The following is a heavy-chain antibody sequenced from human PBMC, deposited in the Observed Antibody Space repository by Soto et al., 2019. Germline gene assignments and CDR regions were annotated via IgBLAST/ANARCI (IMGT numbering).Heavy chain of an antibody. J-gene: IGHJ6*02. CDR2: ISVSGGST. CDR3: ARDRHYYDSSGYRAYGMDV. V-gene: IGHV3-23*01. D-gene: IGHD3-22*01. CDR1: GFTFSSYA. Sequence: PGGSLRLSCAASGFTFSSYAMSLVRQAPGKGLECVSAISVSGGSTYYADSVKGRFTISRDNAKNSLYLQMNSLRDEDTAVYYCARDRHYYDSSGYRAYGMDVWGQGTTVTGSS.